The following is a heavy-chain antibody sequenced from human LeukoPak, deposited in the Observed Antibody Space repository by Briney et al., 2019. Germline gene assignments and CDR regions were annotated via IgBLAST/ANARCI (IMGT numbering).Heavy chain of an antibody. CDR1: GGSVSSGSYY. CDR2: IYYSGST. J-gene: IGHJ3*02. D-gene: IGHD5-12*01. CDR3: ARDFTWGYDKRAFDI. Sequence: SETLSLTCTVSGGSVSSGSYYWSWIRQPPGKGLEWIGYIYYSGSTNYNPSLKSRVTISVDTSKNQFSLKLSSVTAADTAVYYCARDFTWGYDKRAFDIWGQGTMVTVSS. V-gene: IGHV4-61*01.